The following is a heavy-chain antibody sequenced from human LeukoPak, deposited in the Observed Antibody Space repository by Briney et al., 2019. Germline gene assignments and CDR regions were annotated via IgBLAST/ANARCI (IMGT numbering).Heavy chain of an antibody. CDR1: GYTFTGYY. D-gene: IGHD6-19*01. CDR2: INPNSGGT. Sequence: ASVKVSCKASGYTFTGYYMHWVRQAPGQGLEWMAWINPNSGGTNYAQKFQGRVTMTRDTSISTAYMELSRLRSDDTAVYYCACTQGAVAGTIGMDVWGQGTTVTVSS. J-gene: IGHJ6*02. CDR3: ACTQGAVAGTIGMDV. V-gene: IGHV1-2*02.